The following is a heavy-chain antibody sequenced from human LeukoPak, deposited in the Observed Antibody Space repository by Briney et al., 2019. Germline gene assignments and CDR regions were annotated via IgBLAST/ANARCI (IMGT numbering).Heavy chain of an antibody. V-gene: IGHV4-31*03. Sequence: SQTLSLTRTVSGGSISSGGYYWSWIRQHPGKGLEWIGYIYYSGSTYYNPSLKSRLTISVDTSKNQFSLKLSSVTAADTAVYYCARDRSRGTGTFDYWGQGTLVTVSS. CDR1: GGSISSGGYY. J-gene: IGHJ4*02. D-gene: IGHD1-1*01. CDR3: ARDRSRGTGTFDY. CDR2: IYYSGST.